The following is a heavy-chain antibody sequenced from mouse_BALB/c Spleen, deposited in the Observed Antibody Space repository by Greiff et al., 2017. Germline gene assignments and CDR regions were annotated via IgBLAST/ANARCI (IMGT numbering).Heavy chain of an antibody. V-gene: IGHV1-66*01. CDR3: APANWDKAWFAY. D-gene: IGHD4-1*01. Sequence: QVHVKQSGPELVKPGASVRISCKASGYTFTSYYIHWVKQRPGQGLEWIGWIYPANGNTKYDPKFQGKATITADTSSNTAYLQLSSLTSEDTAVYYCAPANWDKAWFAYWGQGTLVTVSA. J-gene: IGHJ3*01. CDR1: GYTFTSYY. CDR2: IYPANGNT.